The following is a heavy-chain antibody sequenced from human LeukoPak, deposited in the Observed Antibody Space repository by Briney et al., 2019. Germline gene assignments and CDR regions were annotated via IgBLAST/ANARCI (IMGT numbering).Heavy chain of an antibody. CDR2: INPNSGGT. D-gene: IGHD5-18*01. Sequence: ASVKVSCKASGYTFTDYYMHWVRRAPGQGLEWMGWINPNSGGTNYAQKFRGRVTMTRDTSISTAYMELSRLTSDDTAVYYCATNRGYMYGYVYWGQGTLVTVSS. CDR1: GYTFTDYY. J-gene: IGHJ4*02. V-gene: IGHV1-2*02. CDR3: ATNRGYMYGYVY.